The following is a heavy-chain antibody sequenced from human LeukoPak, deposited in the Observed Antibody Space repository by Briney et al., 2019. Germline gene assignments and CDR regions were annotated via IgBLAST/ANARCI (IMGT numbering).Heavy chain of an antibody. D-gene: IGHD3-3*01. J-gene: IGHJ6*03. V-gene: IGHV4-4*07. CDR3: ARVDVFGVVSSDYYYYYMDV. CDR1: GGSISGYY. Sequence: PSETLSLTCSVSGGSISGYYWSWIRQPAGKGLEWIGRIYTSGSTNYNPSLKSRVTMSVDTSKNKFSLKLSYVTAADTAVYYCARVDVFGVVSSDYYYYYMDVWGKGTTVTVSS. CDR2: IYTSGST.